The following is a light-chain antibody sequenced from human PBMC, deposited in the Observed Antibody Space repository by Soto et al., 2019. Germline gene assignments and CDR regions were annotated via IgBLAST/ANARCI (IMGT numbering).Light chain of an antibody. V-gene: IGKV3-20*01. CDR2: GAS. CDR3: QQYDTSPPLT. Sequence: EIVLTQPPGTLSLSPGDRATLSCRASQSVTSNYLAWYQQKPGQAPRLLLYGASRRAIGIPDRFSGSGSGTDFTLTISRLEPEDFAVYYCQQYDTSPPLTFGGGTKVEIK. J-gene: IGKJ4*01. CDR1: QSVTSNY.